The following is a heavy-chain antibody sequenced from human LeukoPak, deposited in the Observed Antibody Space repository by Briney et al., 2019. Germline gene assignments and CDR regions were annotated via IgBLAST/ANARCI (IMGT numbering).Heavy chain of an antibody. D-gene: IGHD3-16*01. J-gene: IGHJ6*03. CDR2: IIDNGYIT. Sequence: GGSLRLSCAASGFTFSSYAVSWVRQAPGKGLEWVSGIIDNGYITYYANSVRGRFTISRDNSKNTLFLQMNSLRAEDTAVYYCAKLGGQEVHNYYVAVWGKGTTVAVSS. V-gene: IGHV3-23*01. CDR3: AKLGGQEVHNYYVAV. CDR1: GFTFSSYA.